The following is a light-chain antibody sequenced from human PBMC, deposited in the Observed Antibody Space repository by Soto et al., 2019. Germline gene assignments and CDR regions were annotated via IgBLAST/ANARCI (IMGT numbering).Light chain of an antibody. J-gene: IGKJ5*01. CDR2: GAS. Sequence: DIPMTPSSASLSASGGDRSTLTCRGSQNNVNYLNWYQQKPGKAPKLLIYGASSLQSGVPSRFSGSVFGTYFTLTFSSLQTEDSATYYCQHNYSPPPITFGQATRLEIK. CDR1: QNNVNY. V-gene: IGKV1-39*01. CDR3: QHNYSPPPIT.